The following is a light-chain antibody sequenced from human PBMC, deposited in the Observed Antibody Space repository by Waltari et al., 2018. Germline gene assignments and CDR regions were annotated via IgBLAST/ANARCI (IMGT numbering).Light chain of an antibody. V-gene: IGKV4-1*01. CDR3: QQYYSTPLT. CDR2: GAS. CDR1: LPSYEHKTQ. Sequence: LPSYEHKTQLGWYQQKSGQSPKLVIYGASTRQCGVPYGLSGSGSGTDFTLTSSSLQTEDVEGYYCQQYYSTPLTFGPGTNVDIK. J-gene: IGKJ3*01.